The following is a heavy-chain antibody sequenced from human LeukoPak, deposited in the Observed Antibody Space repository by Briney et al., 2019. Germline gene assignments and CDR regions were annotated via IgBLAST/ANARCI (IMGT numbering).Heavy chain of an antibody. CDR3: ATVWFGELSYPYYFDY. J-gene: IGHJ4*02. V-gene: IGHV4-34*01. D-gene: IGHD3-10*01. CDR2: INHGGST. CDR1: GGSFSGYY. Sequence: SETLSLTCAVYGGSFSGYYWSWIRQPPGKGPEWIGEINHGGSTNYNPSLKSRVTISVDTSKNQFSLKLNSVTAADTAVYYCATVWFGELSYPYYFDYWGQGALVTVSS.